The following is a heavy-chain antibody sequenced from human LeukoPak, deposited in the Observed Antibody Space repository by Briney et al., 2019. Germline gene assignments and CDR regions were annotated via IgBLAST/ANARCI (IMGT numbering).Heavy chain of an antibody. CDR3: AKVGCSSSSCSRFYYYMDV. CDR2: ISGSGGST. Sequence: GGSLRLSCAASGFTFSSYAMKWVRQAPGKGLEWVSSISGSGGSTYYADSAKGRLTISKDKSKNTLYLQMNSLRAEDTAVYYCAKVGCSSSSCSRFYYYMDVWGKGTTVTVSS. CDR1: GFTFSSYA. J-gene: IGHJ6*03. D-gene: IGHD2-2*01. V-gene: IGHV3-23*01.